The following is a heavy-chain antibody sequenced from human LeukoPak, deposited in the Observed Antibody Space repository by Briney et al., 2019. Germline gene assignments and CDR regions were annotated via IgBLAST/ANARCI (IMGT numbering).Heavy chain of an antibody. Sequence: PGGSLRLSCAASGFTFSSYAMSWVRQAPGKGLEWVSAISGSGGSTYYADSVKGRFTISRDNSKNTPYLQMNSLRAEDTAVYYCAKDWVQLLPLYYFDYWGQGTLVTVSS. J-gene: IGHJ4*02. CDR2: ISGSGGST. CDR3: AKDWVQLLPLYYFDY. V-gene: IGHV3-23*01. CDR1: GFTFSSYA. D-gene: IGHD2-15*01.